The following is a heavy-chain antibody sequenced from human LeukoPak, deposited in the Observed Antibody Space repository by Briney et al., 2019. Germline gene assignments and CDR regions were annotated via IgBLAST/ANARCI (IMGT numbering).Heavy chain of an antibody. Sequence: TGGSLRLSCAASGFTFSNFAMMWVRQAPGTGLQWVSTITGYGATFYADSVRRRFTIFRDTSMNTLFLQMNSLGAEDTAVYYCAKGAAAGKVDWFDPWGQGTLVTVSS. J-gene: IGHJ5*02. CDR2: ITGYGAT. V-gene: IGHV3-23*01. CDR3: AKGAAAGKVDWFDP. D-gene: IGHD6-13*01. CDR1: GFTFSNFA.